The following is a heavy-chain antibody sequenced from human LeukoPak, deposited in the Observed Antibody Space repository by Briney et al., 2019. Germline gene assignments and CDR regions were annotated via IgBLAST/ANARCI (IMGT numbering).Heavy chain of an antibody. D-gene: IGHD3/OR15-3a*01. V-gene: IGHV4-31*03. Sequence: SQTLSLTCTVSGGSISSGGYYWSWIRQHPGKGLEWIGYIYYSGSTYYNPSLKSRVTISVDTSKSQFSLKLSSVTAADTAVYYCARVGAGTRAFDIWGQGTMVTVSS. CDR1: GGSISSGGYY. J-gene: IGHJ3*02. CDR2: IYYSGST. CDR3: ARVGAGTRAFDI.